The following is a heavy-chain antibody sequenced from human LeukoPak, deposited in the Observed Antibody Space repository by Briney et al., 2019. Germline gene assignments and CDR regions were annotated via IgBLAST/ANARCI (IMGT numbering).Heavy chain of an antibody. Sequence: GGSLRLSCAASGFTFSSYAMSWVRQAPGKGLEWVSAISGSGSTIYYADSVKGRFTISRDNAKNSLYLQMNSLRAEDTAVYYCASFYSGDYWGQGTLVTVSS. J-gene: IGHJ4*02. CDR1: GFTFSSYA. CDR3: ASFYSGDY. CDR2: ISGSGSTI. D-gene: IGHD1-26*01. V-gene: IGHV3-23*01.